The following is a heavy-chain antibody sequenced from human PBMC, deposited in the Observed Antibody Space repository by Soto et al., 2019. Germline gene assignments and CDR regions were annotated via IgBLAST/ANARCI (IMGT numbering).Heavy chain of an antibody. CDR3: VRIRYQLPSSVLWLDP. CDR1: GGFLSESY. V-gene: IGHV4-34*01. CDR2: INHVGGT. Sequence: LSLTCAVYGGFLSESYWTWIRQPPGKGLEWIGEINHVGGTNYNPSLKSRVTMSVDTSQNQFSLRLISVTAADTAMYFCVRIRYQLPSSVLWLDPWGQGTPVTAPQ. J-gene: IGHJ5*02. D-gene: IGHD3-16*01.